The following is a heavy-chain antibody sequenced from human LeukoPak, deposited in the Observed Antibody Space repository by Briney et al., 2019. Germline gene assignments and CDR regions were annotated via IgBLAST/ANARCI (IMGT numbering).Heavy chain of an antibody. CDR2: ISGSGGST. J-gene: IGHJ4*02. D-gene: IGHD4-17*01. CDR3: AKEDATVTTGYFDY. Sequence: GGSLRLSCAASGFTFSSYAMSWVRQAPGKGVEWGSAISGSGGSTYYADSVKGGFTISRDNSKNTLYLQMNSLRAEDTAVYYCAKEDATVTTGYFDYWGQGTLVTVSS. V-gene: IGHV3-23*01. CDR1: GFTFSSYA.